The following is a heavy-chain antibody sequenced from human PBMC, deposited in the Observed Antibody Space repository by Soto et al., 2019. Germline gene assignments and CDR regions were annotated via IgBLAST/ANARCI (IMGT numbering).Heavy chain of an antibody. J-gene: IGHJ4*02. CDR3: ATVDTALVYFAY. CDR1: GYTFTSYA. V-gene: IGHV1-3*01. CDR2: INAGNGNT. Sequence: ASVKVSCKASGYTFTSYAMHWVRQAPGQRLEWMGWINAGNGNTKYSQKFQGRVTITRDTSASTAYMELSSLRSEDTAVYYCATVDTALVYFAYWGQGTLDTVSS. D-gene: IGHD5-18*01.